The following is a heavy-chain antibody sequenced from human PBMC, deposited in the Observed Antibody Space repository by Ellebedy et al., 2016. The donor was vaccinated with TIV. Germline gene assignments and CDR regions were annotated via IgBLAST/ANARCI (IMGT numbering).Heavy chain of an antibody. CDR2: ISAYNGNT. Sequence: AASVKVSCKAAGYPFPNYGVSWVRQAPGQGLEWVGWISAYNGNTKYGQKFQGRISLATDTSLGPAYLELRSLRSDDTGVYFYARDFPADADALLDSWGQGTRVTVSS. D-gene: IGHD2-8*01. CDR3: ARDFPADADALLDS. J-gene: IGHJ4*02. V-gene: IGHV1-18*04. CDR1: GYPFPNYG.